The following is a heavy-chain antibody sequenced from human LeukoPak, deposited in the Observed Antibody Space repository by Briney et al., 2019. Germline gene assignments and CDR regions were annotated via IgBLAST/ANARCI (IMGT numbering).Heavy chain of an antibody. Sequence: GESPGISCKDSGHSFTSYWISWVRQMPGKGLEWMGIIYPGDSDTRYSPSFQGQVTISADKSISTAYLQWSSLKASGTAMYYCARLGETAYCGGDCYHDAFDIWGQGTMFTVSS. D-gene: IGHD2-21*02. CDR3: ARLGETAYCGGDCYHDAFDI. V-gene: IGHV5-51*01. CDR2: IYPGDSDT. J-gene: IGHJ3*02. CDR1: GHSFTSYW.